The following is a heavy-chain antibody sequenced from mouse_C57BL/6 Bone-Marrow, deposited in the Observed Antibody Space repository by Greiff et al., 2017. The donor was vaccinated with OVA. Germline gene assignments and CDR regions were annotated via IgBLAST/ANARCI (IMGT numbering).Heavy chain of an antibody. CDR1: GFTFSDYG. CDR3: SRQDGYYYYYAMDY. Sequence: EVKLVESGGGLVKPGGSLKLSCAASGFTFSDYGMHWVRPAPETGLEWVAYISSGSIPIYYASTVKGRFTISRDNAKNTLFLQRTSLRSEDTAMYYCSRQDGYYYYYAMDYWGQGTSVTVSS. D-gene: IGHD2-3*01. CDR2: ISSGSIPI. J-gene: IGHJ4*01. V-gene: IGHV5-17*01.